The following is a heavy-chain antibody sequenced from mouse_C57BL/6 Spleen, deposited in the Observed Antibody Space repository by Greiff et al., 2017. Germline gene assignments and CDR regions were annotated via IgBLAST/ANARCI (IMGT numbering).Heavy chain of an antibody. CDR1: GFTFSDFY. Sequence: EVKVVESGGGLVQSGRSLRLSCATSGFTFSDFYMEWVRQAPGKGLEWIAASRNKANDYTTEYSASVKGRFIVSRDTSQSILYLQMNALRAEDTAIYYCARDAHDGYSPYAMDYWGQGTSVTVSS. J-gene: IGHJ4*01. D-gene: IGHD2-3*01. V-gene: IGHV7-1*01. CDR2: SRNKANDYTT. CDR3: ARDAHDGYSPYAMDY.